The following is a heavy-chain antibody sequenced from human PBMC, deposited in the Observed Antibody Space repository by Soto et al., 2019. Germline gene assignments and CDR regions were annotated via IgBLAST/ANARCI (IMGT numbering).Heavy chain of an antibody. CDR3: AGDYGHDCGGGKCYFYL. CDR1: GGTFSRYA. V-gene: IGHV1-69*01. CDR2: IIPLFGTA. D-gene: IGHD2-15*01. J-gene: IGHJ4*02. Sequence: QVQLVQSGAEVKKPGSSVKVSCKASGGTFSRYAINWVRQAPGHGLEWMGGIIPLFGTANYAQKFQGRVTIAGAESARTAHMELGRLRSEDTAVYYCAGDYGHDCGGGKCYFYLWGQGSLVTVSS.